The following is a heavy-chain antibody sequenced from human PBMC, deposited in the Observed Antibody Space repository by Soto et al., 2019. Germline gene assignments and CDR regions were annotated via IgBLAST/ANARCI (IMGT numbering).Heavy chain of an antibody. CDR2: ISGSGGST. CDR1: GVTFSSYA. D-gene: IGHD3-22*01. CDR3: AKVDYYDSSGYRQFDY. J-gene: IGHJ4*02. V-gene: IGHV3-23*01. Sequence: EGSLRPSCAASGVTFSSYAMSWVRQAPGKGLEWVSAISGSGGSTYYADSVKGRFTIYRENSTNTLYLQMHSLRAEDTAVYYCAKVDYYDSSGYRQFDYWRPGTMLTVSA.